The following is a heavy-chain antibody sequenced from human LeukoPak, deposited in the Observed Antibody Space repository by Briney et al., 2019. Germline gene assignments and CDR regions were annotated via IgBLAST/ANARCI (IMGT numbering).Heavy chain of an antibody. CDR1: GYSFTSYW. CDR3: ARLAFCTNAVCFSNYYYSMDV. V-gene: IGHV5-51*01. D-gene: IGHD2-8*01. CDR2: IYPDDSDT. Sequence: GESLKISCKGSGYSFTSYWIGWVRQMPGKGLEWMGIIYPDDSDTKYSPSFQGRVIISADKSISTAYLQWSSLKASDTAMYYCARLAFCTNAVCFSNYYYSMDVWGRGTTVTVSS. J-gene: IGHJ6*03.